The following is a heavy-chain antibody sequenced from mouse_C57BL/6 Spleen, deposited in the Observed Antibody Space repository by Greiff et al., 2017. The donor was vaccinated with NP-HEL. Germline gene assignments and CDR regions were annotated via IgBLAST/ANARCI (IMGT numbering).Heavy chain of an antibody. V-gene: IGHV1-64*01. J-gene: IGHJ3*01. D-gene: IGHD2-3*01. Sequence: VQLQQPGAELVKPGASVKLSCKASGYTFTSYWMHWVKQRPGQGLEWIGMIHPNSGSTNYNEKFKSKATLTVDKSSSTAYMQLSCLTSEDSAVYYCARSSDGYYAWFAYWGQGTLVTVSA. CDR3: ARSSDGYYAWFAY. CDR2: IHPNSGST. CDR1: GYTFTSYW.